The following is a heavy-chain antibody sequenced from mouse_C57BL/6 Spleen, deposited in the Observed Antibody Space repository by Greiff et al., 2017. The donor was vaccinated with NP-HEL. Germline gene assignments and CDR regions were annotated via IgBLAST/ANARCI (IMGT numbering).Heavy chain of an antibody. Sequence: QVHVKQSGAELVKPGASVKISCKASGYAFSSYWMNWVKQRPGKGLEWIGQIYPGDGDTNYNGKFKGKATLTADKSSSTAYMQLSSLTSEDSAVYFCARSYYGSSYRDYFDYWGQGTTLTVSS. CDR2: IYPGDGDT. V-gene: IGHV1-80*01. CDR3: ARSYYGSSYRDYFDY. CDR1: GYAFSSYW. J-gene: IGHJ2*01. D-gene: IGHD1-1*01.